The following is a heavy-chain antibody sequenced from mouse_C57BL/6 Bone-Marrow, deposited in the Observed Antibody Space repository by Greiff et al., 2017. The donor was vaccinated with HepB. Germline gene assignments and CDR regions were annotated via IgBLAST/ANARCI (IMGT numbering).Heavy chain of an antibody. CDR2: IDPSDSYT. D-gene: IGHD2-2*01. CDR3: ARYGYDGTEFAY. Sequence: QVQLKQSGAELVKPGASVKLSCKASGYTFTSYWMQWVKQRPGQGLEWIGEIDPSDSYTNYNQKFKGKATLTVDTSSSTAYMQLSSLTSEDSAVYYCARYGYDGTEFAYWGQGTLVTVSA. J-gene: IGHJ3*01. CDR1: GYTFTSYW. V-gene: IGHV1-50*01.